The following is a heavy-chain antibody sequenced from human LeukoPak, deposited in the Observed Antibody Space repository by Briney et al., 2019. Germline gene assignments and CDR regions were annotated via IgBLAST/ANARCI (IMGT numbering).Heavy chain of an antibody. CDR2: ISSSSSYI. D-gene: IGHD3-9*01. CDR1: GFTFSRYS. V-gene: IGHV3-21*01. CDR3: AGDILTGYYHPDY. Sequence: PGGSLRLSCAASGFTFSRYSMNWVRHAPGKGLEWVSSISSSSSYIYYSDSVKGRFTISRDSAKNTMYLQMNSLRAEDTAVYYCAGDILTGYYHPDYWGQGTLVTVSS. J-gene: IGHJ4*02.